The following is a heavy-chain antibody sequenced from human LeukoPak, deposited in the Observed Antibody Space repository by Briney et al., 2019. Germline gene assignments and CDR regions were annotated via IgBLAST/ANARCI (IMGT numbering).Heavy chain of an antibody. CDR3: TRNPDGRNWFDP. V-gene: IGHV3-74*01. J-gene: IGHJ5*02. CDR2: ISSDESST. D-gene: IGHD1-14*01. CDR1: GFTFSHHW. Sequence: GGSLRPSCAASGFTFSHHWMHWVRQAPGKGLVWVSHISSDESSTTYADSVKGRFTISRDNRKNTLYLQMNSLRVEDTAMYYCTRNPDGRNWFDPWGQGTLVTVSS.